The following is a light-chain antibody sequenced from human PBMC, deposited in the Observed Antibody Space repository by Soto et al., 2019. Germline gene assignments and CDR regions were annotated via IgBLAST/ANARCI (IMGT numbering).Light chain of an antibody. V-gene: IGLV2-11*01. CDR3: CSFAGGGNYV. CDR1: SSDVGGYNY. CDR2: DVS. J-gene: IGLJ1*01. Sequence: QSALTQPRAVSGSPGQSVTISCTGTSSDVGGYNYVSWYQQHPGKAPKLMIYDVSKRPSGVPDRFSGSKSGNTASLTISGLQAEDEADYFCCSFAGGGNYVFGTGTKVTVL.